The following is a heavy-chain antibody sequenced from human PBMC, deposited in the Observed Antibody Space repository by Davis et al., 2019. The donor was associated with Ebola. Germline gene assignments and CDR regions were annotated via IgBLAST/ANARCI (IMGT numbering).Heavy chain of an antibody. J-gene: IGHJ5*02. CDR3: ARDASYSSGWYEGWFDP. V-gene: IGHV3-7*01. CDR2: TNQDGSEE. CDR1: GFTFSSYW. Sequence: PGGSLRLSCAASGFTFSSYWMTWVRQAPGKGLEWVANTNQDGSEEYYVDSVKGRFTISRDNAKSLLFLQMNSLRAEDTAVYYCARDASYSSGWYEGWFDPWGQGTLVTVSS. D-gene: IGHD6-19*01.